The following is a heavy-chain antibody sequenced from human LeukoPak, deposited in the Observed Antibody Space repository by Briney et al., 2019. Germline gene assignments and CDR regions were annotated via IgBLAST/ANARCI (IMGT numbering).Heavy chain of an antibody. J-gene: IGHJ4*02. Sequence: QPGGTLRLSCVSSGFTLGSHSMSWVRQAPGKGLEWVANIKQDGSEKYYVDYVKGRFTISRDNAKNSLFLEMNSLRAEDTAVYYCPRVWDNGWLHFDYWGQGTLVTVSS. CDR2: IKQDGSEK. CDR1: GFTLGSHS. D-gene: IGHD6-19*01. V-gene: IGHV3-7*04. CDR3: PRVWDNGWLHFDY.